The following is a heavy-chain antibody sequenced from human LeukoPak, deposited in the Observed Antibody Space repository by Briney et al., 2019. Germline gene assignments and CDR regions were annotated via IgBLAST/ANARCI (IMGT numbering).Heavy chain of an antibody. V-gene: IGHV3-74*01. J-gene: IGHJ6*03. CDR2: MNTDGSST. CDR1: GFTFTSHG. Sequence: PGGSLRLSCAASGFTFTSHGMHWVRQAPGKGLVWVSRMNTDGSSTNYADSVKGRFTISRDNAKNTLYLQMNRLRGEDTIVPKSLPCLSIVEVFHYSMDVWGKGTTVTVSS. CDR3: LPCLSIVEVFHYSMDV. D-gene: IGHD3-16*01.